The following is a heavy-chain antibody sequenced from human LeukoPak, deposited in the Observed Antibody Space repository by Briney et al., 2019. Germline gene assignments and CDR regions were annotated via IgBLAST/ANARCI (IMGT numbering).Heavy chain of an antibody. CDR3: TPFRDPYGMDV. D-gene: IGHD3-16*01. V-gene: IGHV1-2*02. CDR2: INPNSGGT. Sequence: GASVKVSCKASGYTSTGYYMHWVRQAPGQGLEWMGWINPNSGGTNYAQKFQGRVTMTRDTSISTAYMELSRLRSDGTAVYYCTPFRDPYGMDVWGQGTTVTVSS. J-gene: IGHJ6*02. CDR1: GYTSTGYY.